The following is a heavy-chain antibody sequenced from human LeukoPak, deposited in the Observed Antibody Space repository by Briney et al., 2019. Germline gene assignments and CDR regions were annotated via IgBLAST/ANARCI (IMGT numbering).Heavy chain of an antibody. Sequence: GSLRLSCAASGFTFSSYAMSWVRQAPGKGLEWVSGISGSGGSTYYAESVKGRLTISRDNSKNTLYLQMHSLRAEDTAVYYCARQLDPNDYWGQGTLVTVSS. D-gene: IGHD1-1*01. CDR3: ARQLDPNDY. V-gene: IGHV3-23*01. CDR1: GFTFSSYA. J-gene: IGHJ4*02. CDR2: ISGSGGST.